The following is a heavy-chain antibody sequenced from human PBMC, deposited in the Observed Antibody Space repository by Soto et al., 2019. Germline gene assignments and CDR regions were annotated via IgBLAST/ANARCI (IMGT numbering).Heavy chain of an antibody. V-gene: IGHV1-69*13. D-gene: IGHD5-18*01. Sequence: ASVKVSCKASGGTFSSYTITWVRQAPGQGLEWMGGVTPMFGTPNYAQKFRGRVTITADESTTTAYMELSSLRSEDTAMYFCALDRTRYGSRACYCLYWGRGTLGTFSS. CDR2: VTPMFGTP. J-gene: IGHJ4*02. CDR1: GGTFSSYT. CDR3: ALDRTRYGSRACYCLY.